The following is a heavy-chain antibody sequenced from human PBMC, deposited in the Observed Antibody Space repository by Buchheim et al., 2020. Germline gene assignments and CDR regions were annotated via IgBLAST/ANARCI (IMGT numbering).Heavy chain of an antibody. J-gene: IGHJ4*02. D-gene: IGHD3-9*01. CDR2: ISSSSTYI. Sequence: EVQLVESGGGLVKPGGSLRLSCAASGFTFSSYSMNWVRQAPGKGLEWVSSISSSSTYIYYADSVKGRFTISRDNAKNSLLLQMNSLRAEDTAVYYCARGSGDILTDYYFDYWGQGTL. CDR1: GFTFSSYS. CDR3: ARGSGDILTDYYFDY. V-gene: IGHV3-21*01.